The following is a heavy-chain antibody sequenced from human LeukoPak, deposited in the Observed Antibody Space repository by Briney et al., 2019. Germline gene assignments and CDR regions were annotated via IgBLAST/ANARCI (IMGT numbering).Heavy chain of an antibody. V-gene: IGHV4-39*07. CDR2: IYYSGST. Sequence: SETLSLTCTVSGGSISSSSYYWGWIRQPPGKGLEWIGSIYYSGSTYYNPSLKSRVTISVDTSKNQFSLRLSSVTAADTAVYYCASTYYDFRSGYYNNWFDPWGQGTLVTVSS. J-gene: IGHJ5*02. D-gene: IGHD3-3*01. CDR1: GGSISSSSYY. CDR3: ASTYYDFRSGYYNNWFDP.